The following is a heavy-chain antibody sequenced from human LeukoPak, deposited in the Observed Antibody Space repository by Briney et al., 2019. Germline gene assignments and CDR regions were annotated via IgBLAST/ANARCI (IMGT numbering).Heavy chain of an antibody. CDR2: ISGRGGST. CDR1: GITLSNYG. J-gene: IGHJ4*02. D-gene: IGHD3-22*01. V-gene: IGHV3-23*01. CDR3: AKRGVVIRVILVGFHKEAYYFDT. Sequence: GGSLRLSCAVSGITLSNYGMSWVRQAPGKGLEWVAGISGRGGSTNYADSVKGRFTISRDNPKNTLYLQMNSLRAEDTAVYFCAKRGVVIRVILVGFHKEAYYFDTWGQGALVTVSS.